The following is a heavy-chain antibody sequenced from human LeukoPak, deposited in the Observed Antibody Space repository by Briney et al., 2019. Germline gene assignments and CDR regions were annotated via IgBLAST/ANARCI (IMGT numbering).Heavy chain of an antibody. Sequence: GGSLRLSCAASGFTFSSYVMSWVRQAPGKGLEWVSAISGSGGSTYYADSVKGRFTISRDNSKNTLYLQMNSLRAEDTAVYYCAKEPYYCSGGNCGANWFDPWGQGTLVTVSS. CDR3: AKEPYYCSGGNCGANWFDP. D-gene: IGHD2-15*01. J-gene: IGHJ5*02. CDR1: GFTFSSYV. CDR2: ISGSGGST. V-gene: IGHV3-23*01.